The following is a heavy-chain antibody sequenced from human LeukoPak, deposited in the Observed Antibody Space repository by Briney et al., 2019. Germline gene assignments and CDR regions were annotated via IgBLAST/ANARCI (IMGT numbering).Heavy chain of an antibody. D-gene: IGHD3-3*01. Sequence: SETLSLTCAVYDGSFSGYYWSWICQPPGKGLEWIGEINHSGSTNYNPSLKSRVTISVDTSKNQFSLKLSSVTAADTAVYYCARLQITIFGVVIMGFDPWGQGTLVTVSS. J-gene: IGHJ5*02. CDR1: DGSFSGYY. V-gene: IGHV4-34*01. CDR3: ARLQITIFGVVIMGFDP. CDR2: INHSGST.